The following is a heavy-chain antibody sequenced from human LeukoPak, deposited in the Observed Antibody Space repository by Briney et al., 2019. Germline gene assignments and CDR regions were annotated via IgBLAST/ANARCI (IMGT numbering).Heavy chain of an antibody. CDR1: GYTFTTYA. D-gene: IGHD3-10*01. J-gene: IGHJ4*02. CDR3: ARGPRGWCGELLMDY. CDR2: MNPNSGNT. V-gene: IGHV1-8*03. Sequence: ASVKVSCKASGYTFTTYAMNWVRQATGQGLEWMGWMNPNSGNTGYAQKFQGRVTITRNTSISTAYMELSSLRSEDTAVYYCARGPRGWCGELLMDYWGQGTLVTVSS.